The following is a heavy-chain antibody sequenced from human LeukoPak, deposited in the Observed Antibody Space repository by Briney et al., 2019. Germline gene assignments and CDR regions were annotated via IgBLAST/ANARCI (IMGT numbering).Heavy chain of an antibody. CDR3: ARELDYFDC. V-gene: IGHV3-48*02. CDR1: GFAFSSYG. CDR2: ISSSSSTI. Sequence: GGSLRLSCAASGFAFSSYGMNWVRQAPGKRLEWVSYISSSSSTIYYAASVKGRFTISRDDAKNSLYLQMNSLRDEDTAVYYCARELDYFDCWGEGTLVTVSS. J-gene: IGHJ4*02.